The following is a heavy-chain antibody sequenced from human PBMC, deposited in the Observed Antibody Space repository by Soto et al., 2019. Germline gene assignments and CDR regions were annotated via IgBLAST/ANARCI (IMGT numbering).Heavy chain of an antibody. D-gene: IGHD2-15*01. Sequence: QGQLVQSGAEVKKPGASVKVSCKTAGYTFSSYDIGWVRQAPGQGLEWMGWISPYNGNTNYAQKFQGRVTMTTDISTTTAYMELRSPRSDATAVYYCAREDRYYGMDVWGQGTTVTVSS. CDR3: AREDRYYGMDV. CDR1: GYTFSSYD. CDR2: ISPYNGNT. J-gene: IGHJ6*02. V-gene: IGHV1-18*01.